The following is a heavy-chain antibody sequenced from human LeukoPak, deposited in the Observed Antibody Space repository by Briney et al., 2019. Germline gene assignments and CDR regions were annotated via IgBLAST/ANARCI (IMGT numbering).Heavy chain of an antibody. J-gene: IGHJ3*02. CDR2: VYYKGNT. D-gene: IGHD4-17*01. CDR3: ARDKGDYGDPARDAFDI. Sequence: PSETLSLTCIVSGGSVSSSSYYWGWIRQPPGRGLEWIGSVYYKGNTYYIPSLKSRVTMSVDTSKNQFSLKLSSVTAADTAVYYCARDKGDYGDPARDAFDIWGQGTMVTVSS. CDR1: GGSVSSSSYY. V-gene: IGHV4-39*07.